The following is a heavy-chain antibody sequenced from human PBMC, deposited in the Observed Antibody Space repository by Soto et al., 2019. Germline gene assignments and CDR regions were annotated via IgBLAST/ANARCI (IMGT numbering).Heavy chain of an antibody. J-gene: IGHJ6*02. D-gene: IGHD6-13*01. CDR2: IWYDGSNK. CDR1: GFTFSNHA. V-gene: IGHV3-33*01. Sequence: QVQLVESGGGVVQPGTSLRLSCTTSGFTFSNHAMHWVRQAPGKGLEWVAQIWYDGSNKYYADSVKGRFTISRDNSRNMVYGQMNSLRVEDTAVYYCARDGQQLAPYALDVWGQGTSVTVSS. CDR3: ARDGQQLAPYALDV.